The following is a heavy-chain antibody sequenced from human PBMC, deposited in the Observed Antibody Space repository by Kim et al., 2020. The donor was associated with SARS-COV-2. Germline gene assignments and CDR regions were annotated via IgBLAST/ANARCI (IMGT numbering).Heavy chain of an antibody. Sequence: GGSLRLSCAASGFTFSSYGMHWVRQAPGKGLEWVAVISYDGSNKYYADSVKGRFTISRDNSKNTLYLQMNSLRAEDTAVYYCAKALAVAGTDTYAFDIWG. D-gene: IGHD6-19*01. V-gene: IGHV3-30*18. CDR1: GFTFSSYG. CDR2: ISYDGSNK. J-gene: IGHJ3*02. CDR3: AKALAVAGTDTYAFDI.